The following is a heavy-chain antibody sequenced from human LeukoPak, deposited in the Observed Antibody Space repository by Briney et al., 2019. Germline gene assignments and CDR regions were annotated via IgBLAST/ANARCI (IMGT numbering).Heavy chain of an antibody. CDR2: IIPIFGTA. V-gene: IGHV1-69*13. D-gene: IGHD3-3*01. Sequence: SVKVSCMASGGTFRSYAISWVRQAPGQGLEWMGGIIPIFGTANYAQKFQGRVTITADESTSTAYMELCSLRSEETGLYYCARDPRSYYDFWSGYDYWGQGALVTVSS. CDR3: ARDPRSYYDFWSGYDY. CDR1: GGTFRSYA. J-gene: IGHJ4*02.